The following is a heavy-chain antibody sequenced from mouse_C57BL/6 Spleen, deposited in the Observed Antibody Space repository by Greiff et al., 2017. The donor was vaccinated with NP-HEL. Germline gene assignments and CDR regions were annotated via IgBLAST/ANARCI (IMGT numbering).Heavy chain of an antibody. D-gene: IGHD2-4*01. Sequence: VQLQQSGAELARPGASVKLSCKASGYTFTSYGISWVKQRPGQGLEWIGEIYPRSGNTYYNEKFKGKATLTADKSSSTAYMELRSLTSEDSAVYFCARGYDYDYYYFDYWGQGTTLTVSS. CDR1: GYTFTSYG. CDR2: IYPRSGNT. J-gene: IGHJ2*01. CDR3: ARGYDYDYYYFDY. V-gene: IGHV1-81*01.